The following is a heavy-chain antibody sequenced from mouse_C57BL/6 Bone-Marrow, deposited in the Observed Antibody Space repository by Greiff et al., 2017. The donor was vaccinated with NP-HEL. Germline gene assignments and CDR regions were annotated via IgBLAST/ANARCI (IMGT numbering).Heavy chain of an antibody. D-gene: IGHD1-1*01. CDR3: ARSEATVVAFYWYFDV. Sequence: QVQLQQPGAELVKPGASVKLSCKASGYTFTSYWMHWVKQRPGRGLEWIGRIAPNSGGTKYNEKFKSKATLTVDKPSSTAYMQLSSLTSEDSAVYYCARSEATVVAFYWYFDVWGTGTTVTVSS. J-gene: IGHJ1*03. CDR1: GYTFTSYW. CDR2: IAPNSGGT. V-gene: IGHV1-72*01.